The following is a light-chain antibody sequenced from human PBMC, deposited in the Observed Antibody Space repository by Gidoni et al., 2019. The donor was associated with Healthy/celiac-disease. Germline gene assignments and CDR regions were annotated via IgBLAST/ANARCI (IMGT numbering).Light chain of an antibody. CDR2: QDS. CDR1: KLGDKY. CDR3: QAWDSSTYV. J-gene: IGLJ1*01. V-gene: IGLV3-1*01. Sequence: SYELTQPPSVSVSPGQTASITCSGDKLGDKYACWYQQKPGQCPVLVIYQDSKRPPGIPERFSGSNSGNTANLTISGTQAMDEADYDCQAWDSSTYVFGTGTKFTVL.